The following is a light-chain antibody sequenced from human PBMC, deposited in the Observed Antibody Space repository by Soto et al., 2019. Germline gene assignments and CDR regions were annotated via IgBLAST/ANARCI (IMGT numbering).Light chain of an antibody. CDR1: SSNIGAGYY. Sequence: QAVVTQPPSVSGAPGQRVTISCTGTSSNIGAGYYVHWYQQLPGTAPKLLIYGNSNRPSGVPERFSGAKSGTSASLAIAGLLAEEEADYYCQSYDSSLSGYVVFGGGTKLTVL. J-gene: IGLJ2*01. CDR2: GNS. CDR3: QSYDSSLSGYVV. V-gene: IGLV1-40*01.